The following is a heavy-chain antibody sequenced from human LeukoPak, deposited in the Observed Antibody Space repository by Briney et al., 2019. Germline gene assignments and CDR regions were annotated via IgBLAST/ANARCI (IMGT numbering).Heavy chain of an antibody. CDR3: ARVLTGTLWFDP. D-gene: IGHD3-9*01. CDR1: GGSISSYY. V-gene: IGHV4-59*01. CDR2: IYYSGST. Sequence: SETLSLTCTASGGSISSYYWSWIRQPPGKGLEWIGYIYYSGSTNYNPSLKSRVTISVDTSKIQFSLKLSSVTAADTAVYYCARVLTGTLWFDPWGQGTLVTVSS. J-gene: IGHJ5*02.